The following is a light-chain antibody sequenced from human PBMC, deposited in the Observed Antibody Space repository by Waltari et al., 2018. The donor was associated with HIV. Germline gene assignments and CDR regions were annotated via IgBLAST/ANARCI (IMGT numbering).Light chain of an antibody. CDR1: QSVTNK. J-gene: IGKJ3*01. V-gene: IGKV1-39*01. CDR3: QQSYSSPLT. Sequence: DIQMTQSPSSLSALVGDSVAIPCRASQSVTNKVNWDQPRPGQATKLRIDDASTLHSGVPFRCGGGGSETAFTLTIAGLQADDFATYFCQQSYSSPLTFGPGTTV. CDR2: DAS.